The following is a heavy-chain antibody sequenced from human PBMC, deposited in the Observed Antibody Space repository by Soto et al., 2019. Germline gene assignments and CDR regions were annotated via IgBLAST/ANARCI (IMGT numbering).Heavy chain of an antibody. V-gene: IGHV1-69*02. CDR2: IIAILGIA. CDR3: ASEPKCFGYGIYV. J-gene: IGHJ6*04. Sequence: QVQLVQSGAEVKKPGSSVKVSCKASGGTFSSYTISWVRQAPGQGLEWMGRIIAILGIANYAKKFQGRVTITADKSTSTAYMELSSLRSEDTAVYYCASEPKCFGYGIYVWGEGTTLTVSS. CDR1: GGTFSSYT. D-gene: IGHD3-3*01.